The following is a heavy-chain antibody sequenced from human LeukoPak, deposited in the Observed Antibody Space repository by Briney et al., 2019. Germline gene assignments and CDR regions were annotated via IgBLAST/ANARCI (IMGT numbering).Heavy chain of an antibody. CDR1: GSSLTELS. CDR2: FDVIDGET. J-gene: IGHJ4*02. D-gene: IGHD5-18*01. Sequence: ASVKVSCTVSGSSLTELSLYWVRQAPGKGLEWMGGFDVIDGETFYAQKFQGRVTMTEDSSADTAYMELRSLTSDDTALCYCAAGRPYSLLDYWGQGTLVTVSS. V-gene: IGHV1-24*01. CDR3: AAGRPYSLLDY.